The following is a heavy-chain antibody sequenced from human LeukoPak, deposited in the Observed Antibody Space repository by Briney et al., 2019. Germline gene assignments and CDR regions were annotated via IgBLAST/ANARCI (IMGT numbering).Heavy chain of an antibody. CDR1: GGSASDSY. V-gene: IGHV4-4*07. CDR2: IYTSGST. J-gene: IGHJ4*02. CDR3: ARGRRDDSSGYYRFFDY. Sequence: SETLSLTCTVFGGSASDSYWSWIRQPAGKGLEWIGRIYTSGSTNYNPSLKSRVTMSVDTSKNQFSLKLSSVTAADTAVYYCARGRRDDSSGYYRFFDYWGQGTLVTVSS. D-gene: IGHD3-22*01.